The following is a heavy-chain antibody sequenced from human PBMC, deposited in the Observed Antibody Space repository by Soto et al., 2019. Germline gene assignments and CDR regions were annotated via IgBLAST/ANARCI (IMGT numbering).Heavy chain of an antibody. D-gene: IGHD2-21*02. J-gene: IGHJ5*02. CDR2: ISSSGSTI. CDR1: GFTFSSYE. Sequence: PGGSLRLSCAASGFTFSSYEMNWVRQAPGKGLEWVSYISSSGSTIYYADSVKGRFTISRDNAKNSLYLQMNSLRAEDTAVYYCERVPWIAYCGGDCYHNNWFDPWGQGTLVTVSS. CDR3: ERVPWIAYCGGDCYHNNWFDP. V-gene: IGHV3-48*03.